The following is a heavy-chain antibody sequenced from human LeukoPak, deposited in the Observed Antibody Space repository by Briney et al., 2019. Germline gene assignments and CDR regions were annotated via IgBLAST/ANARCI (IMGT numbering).Heavy chain of an antibody. J-gene: IGHJ5*02. CDR1: GGSISSGSYY. CDR3: ARGGVAARPSWFDP. Sequence: SETLSLTCTVSGGSISSGSYYWSWIRQPAGKGLEWIGRIYTSGSTNYNPSLKSRVTISVDTSKNQFSLKLSSVTAADTAVYYCARGGVAARPSWFDPWGQGTLVTVSS. CDR2: IYTSGST. D-gene: IGHD6-6*01. V-gene: IGHV4-61*02.